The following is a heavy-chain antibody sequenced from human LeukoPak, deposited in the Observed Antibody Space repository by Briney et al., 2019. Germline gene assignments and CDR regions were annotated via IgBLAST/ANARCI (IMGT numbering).Heavy chain of an antibody. CDR3: VKDQREAYGSGWSRDFDY. CDR1: GYTFTRYY. V-gene: IGHV1-46*01. D-gene: IGHD6-19*01. Sequence: ASVKVSCRASGYTFTRYYMHWVRQAPGQGLEWMGIINPSGGNTNYAQKFQGRVTMTRDMSTSTVYMELSSLRSEDTAVYYCVKDQREAYGSGWSRDFDYWGQGTLVTVSS. CDR2: INPSGGNT. J-gene: IGHJ4*02.